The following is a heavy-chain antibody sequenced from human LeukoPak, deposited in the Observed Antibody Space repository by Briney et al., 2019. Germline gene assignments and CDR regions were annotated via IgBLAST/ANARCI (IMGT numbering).Heavy chain of an antibody. Sequence: ASVKVSRMASGDTFTGYYMHWVRQAPGQGLEWMGRINLNSGGTNYAQKLQGRVTMTRDTSISTAYMELSRLRSDDTAVYYCARVREGSGWYLGWFDPWGQGTLVTVSS. D-gene: IGHD6-19*01. CDR1: GDTFTGYY. CDR2: INLNSGGT. J-gene: IGHJ5*02. CDR3: ARVREGSGWYLGWFDP. V-gene: IGHV1-2*06.